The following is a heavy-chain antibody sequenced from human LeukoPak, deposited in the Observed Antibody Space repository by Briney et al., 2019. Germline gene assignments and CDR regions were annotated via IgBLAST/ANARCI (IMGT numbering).Heavy chain of an antibody. D-gene: IGHD3-10*01. J-gene: IGHJ4*02. CDR2: IYTSGTT. V-gene: IGHV4-61*02. CDR3: ARGLWFGDENPPFFDY. CDR1: GGSISSSNYY. Sequence: SQTLSLTCTVSGGSISSSNYYWSWIRQPAGKGLEWIGRIYTSGTTNYNPSLKSRVTISIDTSKNQFSLKLSSVTAADTAVYYCARGLWFGDENPPFFDYWGQGTLVTVSS.